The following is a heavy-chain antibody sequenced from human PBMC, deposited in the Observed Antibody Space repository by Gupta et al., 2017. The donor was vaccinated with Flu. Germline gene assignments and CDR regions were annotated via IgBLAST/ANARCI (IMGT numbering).Heavy chain of an antibody. CDR1: GGSISSGSYY. Sequence: QVQLQESGPGLVKPSQTLSLTCTVSGGSISSGSYYWCWIRQPAGKGLEWIGRIYTSGSTNYNPSLKSRVTISVDTSKNQFSLKLSSVTAADTAVYYCARDQLGREQWRYYYGMDVWGQGTTVTVS. CDR2: IYTSGST. V-gene: IGHV4-61*02. D-gene: IGHD6-19*01. J-gene: IGHJ6*02. CDR3: ARDQLGREQWRYYYGMDV.